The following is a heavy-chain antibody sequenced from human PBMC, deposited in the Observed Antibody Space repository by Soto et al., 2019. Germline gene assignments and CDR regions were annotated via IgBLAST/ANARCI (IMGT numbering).Heavy chain of an antibody. V-gene: IGHV4-39*01. CDR2: RFYGVST. D-gene: IGHD3-3*02. CDR3: ARLPSRHLVDY. J-gene: IGHJ4*02. CDR1: GSSINSSGYY. Sequence: QLQVQESGPGLVKPSETLSLTCTVSGSSINSSGYYWGWIRQPPGKGLEWIGSRFYGVSTYYNPSLKSRVTVSVDTSKKQFSLNLRSVTAADTAVYYCARLPSRHLVDYWGQGTLVTVSS.